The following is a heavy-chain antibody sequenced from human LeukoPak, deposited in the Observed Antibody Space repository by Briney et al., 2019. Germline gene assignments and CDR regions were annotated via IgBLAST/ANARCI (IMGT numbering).Heavy chain of an antibody. CDR1: GFTVNSNY. J-gene: IGHJ4*02. Sequence: QPGGSLRLSCAASGFTVNSNYMSWVREATGKGLEWVSVVYSGDRTYYADSVKGRFTISRDDSTNTLYLLMNSLRAEDTAVYYCARGYLIDYWGQGTLVTVSS. CDR3: ARGYLIDY. D-gene: IGHD1-26*01. V-gene: IGHV3-66*01. CDR2: VYSGDRT.